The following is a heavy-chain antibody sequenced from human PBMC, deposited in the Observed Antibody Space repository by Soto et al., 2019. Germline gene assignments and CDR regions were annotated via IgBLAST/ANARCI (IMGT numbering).Heavy chain of an antibody. D-gene: IGHD3-16*01. CDR1: GFTFSSYG. J-gene: IGHJ4*02. CDR2: INSAGST. Sequence: EVQLLESGGGLVQPWGSLRLSCAASGFTFSSYGMSWVRQAPGKGLEWVSSINSAGSTYYADSVKGRFTISRDNSKNTLYVQMNSLRAEDTAVYYCAKGGVNIPLDYWGQGTLVTVSS. V-gene: IGHV3-23*01. CDR3: AKGGVNIPLDY.